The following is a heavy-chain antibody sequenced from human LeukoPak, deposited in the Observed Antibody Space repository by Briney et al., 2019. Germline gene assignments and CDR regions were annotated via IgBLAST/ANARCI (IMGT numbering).Heavy chain of an antibody. CDR3: ARILTGYYDS. J-gene: IGHJ5*01. CDR2: ISDSGSST. CDR1: GFTFSSYG. V-gene: IGHV3-23*01. Sequence: PGGSLRLSCAASGFTFSSYGMSWVRQAPRKRLEWVSAISDSGSSTYYADSVKGRFTISRDNSKNTLYLQMNSLRAEDTALYYCARILTGYYDSWGQGTLVTVSS. D-gene: IGHD3-9*01.